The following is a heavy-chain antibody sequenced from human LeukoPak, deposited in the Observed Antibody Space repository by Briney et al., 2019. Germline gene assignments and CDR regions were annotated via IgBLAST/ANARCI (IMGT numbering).Heavy chain of an antibody. D-gene: IGHD6-6*01. CDR3: HLHDSSSHF. Sequence: GGSLRLSCAPSGFSPTIYATHCVRHAPDKGLEWVAFISSDGSNKYYADSVKGRFTISRDNSKNTLYLQMNSLRHEDTAVYYCHLHDSSSHFWGQGTLVTVSS. J-gene: IGHJ4*02. V-gene: IGHV3-30-3*01. CDR1: GFSPTIYA. CDR2: ISSDGSNK.